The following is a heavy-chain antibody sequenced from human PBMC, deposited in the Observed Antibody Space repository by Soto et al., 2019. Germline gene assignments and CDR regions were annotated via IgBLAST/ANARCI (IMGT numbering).Heavy chain of an antibody. CDR2: ISTYKSDT. J-gene: IGHJ5*02. Sequence: ASVKVSCKASGYAFTSYGMSWVRQAPGQGLEWMGWISTYKSDTNSAPRLQGRITMTTDTSTSTAYMELRSLTSDDTAVYYCVRDASSGYRGWWDPWGQGTLVTVSS. V-gene: IGHV1-18*04. D-gene: IGHD5-12*01. CDR3: VRDASSGYRGWWDP. CDR1: GYAFTSYG.